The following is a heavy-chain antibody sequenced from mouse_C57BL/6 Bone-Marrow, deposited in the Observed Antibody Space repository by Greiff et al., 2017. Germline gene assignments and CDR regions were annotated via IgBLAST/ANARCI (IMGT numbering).Heavy chain of an antibody. CDR1: GYTFTSYW. J-gene: IGHJ2*01. V-gene: IGHV1-50*01. CDR2: IDPSASYT. D-gene: IGHD1-1*01. CDR3: ATTVVFDY. Sequence: QVQLQQPGAELVKPGASVKLSCKASGYTFTSYWMQWVKQRPGQGLEWIGEIDPSASYTNYNQKFKGKATLTVDTSSSTAYMQLSSLTSEDSAVYYCATTVVFDYWGKGTTLTVSS.